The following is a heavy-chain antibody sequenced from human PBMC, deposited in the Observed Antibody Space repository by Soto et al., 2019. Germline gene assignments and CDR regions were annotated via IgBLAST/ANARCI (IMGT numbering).Heavy chain of an antibody. CDR1: GGSISSGGYY. CDR3: ASSPPGYCSSTSCYGVGYFDY. J-gene: IGHJ4*02. D-gene: IGHD2-2*01. CDR2: IYYSGST. V-gene: IGHV4-31*03. Sequence: SETLSLTCTVSGGSISSGGYYWSWIRQHPGKGLEWIGYIYYSGSTYYNPSLKSRVTISVDTSKNQFSLKLSSVTAADTAVYYCASSPPGYCSSTSCYGVGYFDYWGQGTLVTVSS.